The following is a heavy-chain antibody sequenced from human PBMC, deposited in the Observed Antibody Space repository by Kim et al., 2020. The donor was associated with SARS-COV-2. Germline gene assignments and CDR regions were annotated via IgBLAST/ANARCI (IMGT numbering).Heavy chain of an antibody. CDR2: VSSDGRIT. D-gene: IGHD5-18*01. CDR3: TRGADSVYNPAGY. V-gene: IGHV3-74*01. Sequence: GGSLRLSCAASGFTFSSYWINWVRQAPGKGLEWVSRVSSDGRITHYTDSVKGRFTISRDNAKNTLYLQMNSLSADDTAVYYCTRGADSVYNPAGYWGQGTLVTVSS. J-gene: IGHJ4*02. CDR1: GFTFSSYW.